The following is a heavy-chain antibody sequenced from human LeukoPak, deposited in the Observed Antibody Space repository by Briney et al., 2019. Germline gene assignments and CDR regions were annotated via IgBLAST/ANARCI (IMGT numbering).Heavy chain of an antibody. V-gene: IGHV4-59*08. D-gene: IGHD3-22*01. Sequence: SETLSLTCTVSDNSISSFYWSWIRQPPGKGLEWIGFVYKTGHTNYNPSLKSRVTISVDTSKNQFSLKLSSVTAADTAVYYCARLRKRITMIVVVYESAYYFDYWGQGTLVTVSS. CDR3: ARLRKRITMIVVVYESAYYFDY. J-gene: IGHJ4*02. CDR2: VYKTGHT. CDR1: DNSISSFY.